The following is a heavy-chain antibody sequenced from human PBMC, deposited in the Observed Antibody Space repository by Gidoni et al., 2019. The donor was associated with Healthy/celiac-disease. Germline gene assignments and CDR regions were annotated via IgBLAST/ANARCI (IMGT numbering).Heavy chain of an antibody. CDR2: IIPIFGTA. V-gene: IGHV1-69*01. Sequence: QVQLVQSGAEVKKPGSSVKVSCQASGGTFSSYAISWVRQAPGRGLEWMGGIIPIFGTANYAQKFQGRVTITADESTSTAYMELSSLRSEDTAVYYFARDDVDRVDIVATISYYYGMDVWGQGTTVIVSS. CDR3: ARDDVDRVDIVATISYYYGMDV. CDR1: GGTFSSYA. D-gene: IGHD5-12*01. J-gene: IGHJ6*02.